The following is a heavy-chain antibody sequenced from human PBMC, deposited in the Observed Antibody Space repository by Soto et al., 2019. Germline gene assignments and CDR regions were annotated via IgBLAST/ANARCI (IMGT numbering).Heavy chain of an antibody. V-gene: IGHV3-33*01. D-gene: IGHD6-19*01. CDR3: ARDEPAVAGRGYYYYYGIDV. Sequence: GGSLRFSCAASGFTFSSYGMHWVRQAPGKGLEWVAVIWYDGSNKYYADSVKGRFTISRDNSKNTLYLQMNSLRAEDTAVYYCARDEPAVAGRGYYYYYGIDVWGQGTTVTVSS. CDR2: IWYDGSNK. CDR1: GFTFSSYG. J-gene: IGHJ6*02.